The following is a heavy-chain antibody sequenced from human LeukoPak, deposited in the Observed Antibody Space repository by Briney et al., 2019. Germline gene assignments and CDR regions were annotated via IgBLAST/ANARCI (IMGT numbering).Heavy chain of an antibody. V-gene: IGHV3-23*01. D-gene: IGHD3-9*01. J-gene: IGHJ4*02. CDR3: AKSDAIDTISYYFDY. CDR1: GFTFSSYG. Sequence: GGSLRLSCAASGFTFSSYGMSWVRQAPGKGLEWVSAISGSGGSTYYADSVKGRFTISRDNSKNTLYLQMNSLRAEDTAVYYCAKSDAIDTISYYFDYWGQGTLVTVSS. CDR2: ISGSGGST.